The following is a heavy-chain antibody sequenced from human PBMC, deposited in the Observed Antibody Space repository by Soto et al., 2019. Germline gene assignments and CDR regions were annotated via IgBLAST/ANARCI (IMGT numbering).Heavy chain of an antibody. CDR3: ARVQYSGYDFKLAFDI. D-gene: IGHD5-12*01. V-gene: IGHV1-3*01. CDR1: GYTFDNYA. CDR2: IHAGNGCT. J-gene: IGHJ3*02. Sequence: QVQLVKSGAQVKKPGASVKVSCKASGYTFDNYALHWVRQAPGRRLEWMGWIHAGNGCTKYSQSFQGRVTITRDTSASTVHMDLSSLRSEDTAVYYCARVQYSGYDFKLAFDIWGQGTMVTVSS.